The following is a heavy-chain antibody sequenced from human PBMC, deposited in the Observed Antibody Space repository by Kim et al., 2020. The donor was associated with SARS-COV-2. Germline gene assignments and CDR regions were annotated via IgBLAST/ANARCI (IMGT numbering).Heavy chain of an antibody. V-gene: IGHV4-34*01. CDR2: INHSGST. J-gene: IGHJ4*02. Sequence: SETLSLTCAVYGGSFSGYYWSWIRQPPGKGLEWIGEINHSGSTNYNPSLKSRVTISVDTSKNQFSLKLSSVTAADTAVYYCARCPSSFDYWGQGTLVTVSS. CDR3: ARCPSSFDY. CDR1: GGSFSGYY. D-gene: IGHD6-6*01.